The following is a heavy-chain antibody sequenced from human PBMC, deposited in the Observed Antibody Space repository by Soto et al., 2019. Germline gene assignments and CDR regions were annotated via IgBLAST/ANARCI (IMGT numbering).Heavy chain of an antibody. Sequence: GGSLRLSCVVSGISFDDHAMHWVRQVPGKGLEWVSGINWDSGDIGYADSVKSRFTISRDNAKNSLYLQMNSLKTEDTALYYCAKDTAPGFYDANGHLDYWGQGTPVTVSS. D-gene: IGHD2-8*01. CDR3: AKDTAPGFYDANGHLDY. CDR2: INWDSGDI. V-gene: IGHV3-9*01. CDR1: GISFDDHA. J-gene: IGHJ4*02.